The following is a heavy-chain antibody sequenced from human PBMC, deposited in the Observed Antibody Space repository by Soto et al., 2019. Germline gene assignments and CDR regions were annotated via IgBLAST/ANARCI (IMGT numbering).Heavy chain of an antibody. CDR1: GFTFSSYA. CDR2: ISGSGGNT. D-gene: IGHD6-6*01. Sequence: EVQLLESGGGLVQPGGPRRLSGKASGFTFSSYAMSWFRQAPGKGLEWVSAISGSGGNTYYADSVKARFTISRDISKNTLYLQMNSLRAEDTAVYDCAKGRTGSSASEGVFDYWGQGTLVTVSS. CDR3: AKGRTGSSASEGVFDY. V-gene: IGHV3-23*01. J-gene: IGHJ4*02.